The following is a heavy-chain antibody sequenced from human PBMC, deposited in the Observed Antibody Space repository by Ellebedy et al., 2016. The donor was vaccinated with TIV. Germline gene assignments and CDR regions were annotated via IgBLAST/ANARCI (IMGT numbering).Heavy chain of an antibody. Sequence: ASVKVSCXVSGYTLTELSMHWVRQAPGQGLEWMGWISAYNGNTNYAQKLQGRVTMTTDTSTSTAYMELRSLRSDDTAVYYCARDYCSGGSCYSVPGYWGQGTLVTVSS. J-gene: IGHJ4*02. V-gene: IGHV1-18*01. CDR1: GYTLTELS. CDR3: ARDYCSGGSCYSVPGY. D-gene: IGHD2-15*01. CDR2: ISAYNGNT.